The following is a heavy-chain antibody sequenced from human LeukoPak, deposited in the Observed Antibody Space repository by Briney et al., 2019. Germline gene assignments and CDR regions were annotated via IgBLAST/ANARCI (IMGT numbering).Heavy chain of an antibody. Sequence: GGSLRLSCAASGFTFSSYAMSWVRQAPGKGLEWVSAISGSGGSTYYADSVKGRFTISRDNSKNTLYLQVNSLRAEDTAVYYCAKVEQQLRLSPFDYWGQGTLVTVSS. V-gene: IGHV3-23*01. CDR3: AKVEQQLRLSPFDY. CDR2: ISGSGGST. CDR1: GFTFSSYA. J-gene: IGHJ4*02. D-gene: IGHD6-13*01.